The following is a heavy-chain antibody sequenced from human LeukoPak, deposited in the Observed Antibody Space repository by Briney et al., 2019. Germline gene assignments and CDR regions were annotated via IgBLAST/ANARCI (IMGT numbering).Heavy chain of an antibody. J-gene: IGHJ4*02. CDR2: IYTSEST. CDR3: ARDGYSYGFGLAY. CDR1: GGSISSGSYY. Sequence: SQALSLSCIDPGGSISSGSYYCSWIRLPAGKGLEWIGRIYTSESTKYNPTLNSRVTISVDTSKNQFSLKLSSVTAADTAVYYWARDGYSYGFGLAYWGQGTLVTVSS. V-gene: IGHV4-61*02. D-gene: IGHD5-18*01.